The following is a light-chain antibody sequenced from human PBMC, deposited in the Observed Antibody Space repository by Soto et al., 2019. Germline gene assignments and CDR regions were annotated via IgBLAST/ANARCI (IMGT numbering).Light chain of an antibody. J-gene: IGKJ5*01. V-gene: IGKV3-15*01. CDR2: GAS. CDR1: QSVSSY. Sequence: EIVVTQSPATLSVSPGERATLSCRASQSVSSYLAWYQQKPGQAPGLLIYGASTRATGIPARFSGSGSGTEFTLTISSLQSEDFAVYYCQQYNNWPPITFGQGTRLEIK. CDR3: QQYNNWPPIT.